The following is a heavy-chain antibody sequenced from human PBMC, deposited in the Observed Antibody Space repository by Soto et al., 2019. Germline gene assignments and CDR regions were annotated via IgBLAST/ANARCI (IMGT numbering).Heavy chain of an antibody. V-gene: IGHV1-8*01. J-gene: IGHJ4*02. D-gene: IGHD6-19*01. CDR1: GYTFTSYD. Sequence: ASVKVSCKASGYTFTSYDINWVRQATGQGLEWMGWMNPNSGNTGYAQKFQGRVTMTRDTSISTAYMELSSLTSEDTAVYFCARKYSSGWRFRSHFDHWGQGTLVTVSS. CDR3: ARKYSSGWRFRSHFDH. CDR2: MNPNSGNT.